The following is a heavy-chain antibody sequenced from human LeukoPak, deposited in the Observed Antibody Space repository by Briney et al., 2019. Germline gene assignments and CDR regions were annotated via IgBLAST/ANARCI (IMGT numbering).Heavy chain of an antibody. J-gene: IGHJ4*02. CDR2: IFYTGVT. CDR3: ARLLGYSSGWYSFDY. D-gene: IGHD6-19*01. Sequence: KPSETLSLTCSVSGGSISIGDYYWGWIRQTPGKGLEWIGHIFYTGVTYYNPSLNGRVTISVATSNNQFSLKVPSVTAADTAVYYCARLLGYSSGWYSFDYWGQGTLVTVSS. V-gene: IGHV4-39*01. CDR1: GGSISIGDYY.